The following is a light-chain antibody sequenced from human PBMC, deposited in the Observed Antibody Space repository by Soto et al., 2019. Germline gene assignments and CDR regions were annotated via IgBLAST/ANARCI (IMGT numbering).Light chain of an antibody. CDR1: QSVSSSY. CDR3: QQYGSSPYT. Sequence: EIVLTQSPGTLSLSPGERATLSCRASQSVSSSYLAWYQQKPGQAPRPLIYVASSRATGIPDRVSGSGSGTDFTLTISRLEPEDFAVYYCQQYGSSPYTFGQGTKLEIK. J-gene: IGKJ2*01. V-gene: IGKV3-20*01. CDR2: VAS.